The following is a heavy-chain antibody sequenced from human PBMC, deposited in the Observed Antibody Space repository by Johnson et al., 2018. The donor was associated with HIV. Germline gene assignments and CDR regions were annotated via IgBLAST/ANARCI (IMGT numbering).Heavy chain of an antibody. CDR2: IKSKTDGGTT. CDR3: ARGYCSSTSCAPEEGNAFDI. CDR1: GFTFSDAW. V-gene: IGHV3-15*01. J-gene: IGHJ3*02. D-gene: IGHD2-2*01. Sequence: MLLVESGGGLVKPGGSLRLSCAASGFTFSDAWMSWVRQAPGKGLEWVGRIKSKTDGGTTDYAAPVKGRFTISRDDSKNTLYLQMNSLKTEDTAVYYCARGYCSSTSCAPEEGNAFDIWGQGTMVTVSS.